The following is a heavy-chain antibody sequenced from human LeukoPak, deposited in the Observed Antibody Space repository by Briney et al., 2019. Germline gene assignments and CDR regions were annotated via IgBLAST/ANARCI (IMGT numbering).Heavy chain of an antibody. CDR2: IYHSGKS. D-gene: IGHD6-19*01. J-gene: IGHJ4*02. CDR1: GYSISSGYY. V-gene: IGHV4-38-2*02. Sequence: SETLSLTCSVSGYSISSGYYWDWIRQPPGKGLEWIASIYHSGKSYYNPSLKSRVTISVDTSKNQFSLKLSSVTAADTAVYYCARRIAVAGTSFDYWGQGTLVTVSS. CDR3: ARRIAVAGTSFDY.